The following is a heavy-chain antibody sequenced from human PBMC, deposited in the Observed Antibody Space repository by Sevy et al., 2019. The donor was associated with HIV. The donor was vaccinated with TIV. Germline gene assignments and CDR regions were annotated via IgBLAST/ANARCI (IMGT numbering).Heavy chain of an antibody. CDR2: VRGSAGST. J-gene: IGHJ6*02. V-gene: IGHV3-23*01. CDR1: GFTFSTYT. CDR3: AKGDRTFYGLDV. Sequence: GGSLRLSCAASGFTFSTYTMTWVRQAPGKGLEWVSGVRGSAGSTYYADSVNGRFTISRDNSKKMVYLQMNSLRDEDTAVYYCAKGDRTFYGLDVWGQGTTVTVSS. D-gene: IGHD2-15*01.